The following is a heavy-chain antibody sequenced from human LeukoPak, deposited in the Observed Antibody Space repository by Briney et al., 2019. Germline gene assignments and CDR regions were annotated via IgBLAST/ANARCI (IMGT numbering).Heavy chain of an antibody. CDR3: AKDQRYVYDY. Sequence: PGGSLRLSCAASGFTFSSYSMNWVRQAPGKGLEWVAFIRYDGSNKYYADSVKGRFTISRDNSKNTLYLQMNSLRAEDTAVYYCAKDQRYVYDYWGQGTLVTVSS. CDR2: IRYDGSNK. J-gene: IGHJ4*02. V-gene: IGHV3-30*02. CDR1: GFTFSSYS. D-gene: IGHD2-2*01.